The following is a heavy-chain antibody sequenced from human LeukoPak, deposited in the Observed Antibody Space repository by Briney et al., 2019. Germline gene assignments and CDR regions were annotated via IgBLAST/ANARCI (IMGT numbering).Heavy chain of an antibody. CDR2: INPNSGGT. CDR3: AREPNDILTTYYVNAGLPN. J-gene: IGHJ4*02. Sequence: ASVKVSCKASGYTFTGYYIHWVRQAPGQGLEWMGRINPNSGGTNYAQKFQGRVTMTRDTSISTAYMELSRLRSDDTAVYNCAREPNDILTTYYVNAGLPNWGQGTLVTVSS. V-gene: IGHV1-2*06. D-gene: IGHD3-9*01. CDR1: GYTFTGYY.